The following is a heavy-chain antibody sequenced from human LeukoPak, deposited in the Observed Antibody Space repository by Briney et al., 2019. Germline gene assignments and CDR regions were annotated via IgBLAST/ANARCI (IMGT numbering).Heavy chain of an antibody. CDR3: AKGRAYCGGDCYPDNFDY. V-gene: IGHV3-23*01. J-gene: IGHJ4*02. D-gene: IGHD2-21*02. CDR2: ISGSGGST. Sequence: GGSLGLSCAASGFTFSSYAMSWVRQAPGKGLEWVSTISGSGGSTYYADSVKGRFTISRDNSKNTLYLQMNSLRAEDTAVYYCAKGRAYCGGDCYPDNFDYWGQGTLVTVSS. CDR1: GFTFSSYA.